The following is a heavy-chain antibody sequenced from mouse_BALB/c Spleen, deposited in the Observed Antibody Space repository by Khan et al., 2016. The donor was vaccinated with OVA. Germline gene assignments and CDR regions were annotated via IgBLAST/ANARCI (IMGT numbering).Heavy chain of an antibody. CDR3: ARNYYGSTDYYAMDY. CDR2: IDPFNGGT. CDR1: GFSFTSYY. J-gene: IGHJ4*01. V-gene: IGHV1S135*01. D-gene: IGHD1-1*01. Sequence: VQLKQSGPELMKPGASVKISCKASGFSFTSYYMHWVKQSHGKSLEWIGYIDPFNGGTSYNQKFKGKATLTVDKSSSTAYMHLSSLTSEDSAVYYCARNYYGSTDYYAMDYGGQGTSVTVSS.